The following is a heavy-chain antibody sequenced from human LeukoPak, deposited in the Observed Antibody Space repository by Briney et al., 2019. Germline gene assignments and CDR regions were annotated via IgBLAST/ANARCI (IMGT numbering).Heavy chain of an antibody. D-gene: IGHD6-13*01. CDR1: GFSFSGYD. J-gene: IGHJ4*02. Sequence: SGGSLRLSCEASGFSFSGYDMHWVRQATVKVLEWVSAIGTAGDTYCSDSVRVRFTISRENAKNSLDLQMHSLRAGDTAVYYCARSPSYSSSWYALDSWGQGTLVTVSS. CDR2: IGTAGDT. V-gene: IGHV3-13*01. CDR3: ARSPSYSSSWYALDS.